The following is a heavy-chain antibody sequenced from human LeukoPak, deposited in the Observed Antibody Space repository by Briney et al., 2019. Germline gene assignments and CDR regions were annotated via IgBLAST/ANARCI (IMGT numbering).Heavy chain of an antibody. V-gene: IGHV3-48*03. J-gene: IGHJ4*02. CDR2: ISSSGSTI. CDR1: GFTFSSCE. D-gene: IGHD6-13*01. Sequence: PGGSLRLSCAASGFTFSSCEMNCVRQAPGKGLEWVSYISSSGSTIYYADSVKGRFTISRDNAKNSLYLQMNSLRAEDTAVYYCASEGSIAAAVDYWGQGTLVTVSS. CDR3: ASEGSIAAAVDY.